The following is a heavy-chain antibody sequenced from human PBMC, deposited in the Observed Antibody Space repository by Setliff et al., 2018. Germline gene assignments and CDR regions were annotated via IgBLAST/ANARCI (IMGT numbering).Heavy chain of an antibody. CDR2: IFGSGANT. D-gene: IGHD1-1*01. CDR3: ARQYNDYYYYYMDV. J-gene: IGHJ6*03. V-gene: IGHV3-23*01. Sequence: PGGSLRLSCSASGFTFSVYAMSWVRQAPGKGLEWVATIFGSGANTYYADSVKGRFTISRDNSKNILYLQMNSLRADDTAVYYCARQYNDYYYYYMDVWGRGTTVTVSS. CDR1: GFTFSVYA.